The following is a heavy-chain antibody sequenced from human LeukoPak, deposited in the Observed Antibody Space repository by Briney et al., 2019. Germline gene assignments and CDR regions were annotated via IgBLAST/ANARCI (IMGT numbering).Heavy chain of an antibody. Sequence: PSQTLSLTCTVSGGSISSGDYYWSWIRQPPGKGLEWIGYIYYSGSTYYNPSLKSRVTISVDTSKNQFSLKLSSVTAADTAVYYCARERKYYYDSSGYRLFDYWGQGTLDTVSS. J-gene: IGHJ4*02. V-gene: IGHV4-30-4*08. CDR1: GGSISSGDYY. D-gene: IGHD3-22*01. CDR2: IYYSGST. CDR3: ARERKYYYDSSGYRLFDY.